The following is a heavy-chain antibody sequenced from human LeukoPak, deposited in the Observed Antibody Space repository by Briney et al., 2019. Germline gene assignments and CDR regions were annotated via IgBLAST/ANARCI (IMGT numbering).Heavy chain of an antibody. Sequence: GGSLRLSCAASGFTFSSYAMHWVRQAPGKGLEWVAVISYDGSNKYYADSVKGRFTISRDNSKNTLYLQMNSLRAEDTAVYYCAGERGAEESNMVPGWFEPRGQGNLVTVSS. CDR2: ISYDGSNK. CDR3: AGERGAEESNMVPGWFEP. V-gene: IGHV3-30-3*01. D-gene: IGHD3-10*01. J-gene: IGHJ5*02. CDR1: GFTFSSYA.